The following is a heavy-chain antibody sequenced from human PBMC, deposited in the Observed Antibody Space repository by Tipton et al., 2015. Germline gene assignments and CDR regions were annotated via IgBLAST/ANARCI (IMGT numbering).Heavy chain of an antibody. Sequence: TLSLTCAASAYSISSDYYWGWIRQPPGKGLEWIGSISHSGNTHYNPSLKRRVTISLDTSKNQFSLTLNSVTAADTAVYYCARDLEHGMDVWGQGTTVTVSS. CDR2: ISHSGNT. V-gene: IGHV4-38-2*02. CDR1: AYSISSDYY. J-gene: IGHJ6*02. D-gene: IGHD5-24*01. CDR3: ARDLEHGMDV.